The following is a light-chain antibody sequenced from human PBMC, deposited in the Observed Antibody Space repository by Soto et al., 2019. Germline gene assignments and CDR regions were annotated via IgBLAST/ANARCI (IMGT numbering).Light chain of an antibody. Sequence: EIVLTQSPATLSLSPGERAILYCRTSQSISAYLAWYQQKPGLPPRLLIYDGSNRATGVPARFSGSGSGTDFTLTISSLEPEDIAAYYCQQRANGGTFGPGT. J-gene: IGKJ3*01. CDR1: QSISAY. CDR3: QQRANGGT. CDR2: DGS. V-gene: IGKV3-11*01.